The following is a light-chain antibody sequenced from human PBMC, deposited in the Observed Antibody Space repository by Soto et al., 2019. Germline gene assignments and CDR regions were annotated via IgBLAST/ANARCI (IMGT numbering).Light chain of an antibody. CDR2: WAS. CDR3: EQYYTTRA. V-gene: IGKV4-1*01. CDR1: QSGLYSSNNKNY. J-gene: IGKJ1*01. Sequence: DIVMTQSPDSLAVSLGERATINCKSSQSGLYSSNNKNYLAWYQQKPGQPPKLLIYWASTRESGVPDRFSGSGYGTDFPLTISSLQAEDVAVYYCEQYYTTRAFGQGTKVEIK.